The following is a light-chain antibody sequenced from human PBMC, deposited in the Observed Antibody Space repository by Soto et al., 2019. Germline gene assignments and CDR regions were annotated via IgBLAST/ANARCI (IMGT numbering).Light chain of an antibody. J-gene: IGLJ2*01. CDR3: CSYAGSYVV. V-gene: IGLV2-11*01. CDR1: SSDVGGHSY. Sequence: QSALTQPRSVSGSPGQSVAISCTGTSSDVGGHSYVSWYQHHPGKAPKLIIYDFTKRPSGVPDRLSGSNSGNTASLNISGLQAEDEGDYYCCSYAGSYVVFGGGTKLTVL. CDR2: DFT.